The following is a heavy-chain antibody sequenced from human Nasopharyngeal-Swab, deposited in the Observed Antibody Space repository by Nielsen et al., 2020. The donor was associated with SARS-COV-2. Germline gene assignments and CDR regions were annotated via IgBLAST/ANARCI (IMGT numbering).Heavy chain of an antibody. CDR1: GFTFRSYA. Sequence: GGSLRLSCAASGFTFRSYAISWVRQAPGKGLEWVSVISGSDHTTYYADSVKGRFTISRDNAKNSLYLQMNSLRAEDTAVYYCARIHDFDYWGQGTLVTVSS. CDR2: ISGSDHTT. J-gene: IGHJ4*02. CDR3: ARIHDFDY. V-gene: IGHV3-23*01.